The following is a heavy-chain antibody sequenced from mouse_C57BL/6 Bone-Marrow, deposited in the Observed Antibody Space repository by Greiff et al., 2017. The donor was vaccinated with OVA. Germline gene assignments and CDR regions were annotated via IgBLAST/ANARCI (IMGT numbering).Heavy chain of an antibody. V-gene: IGHV1-61*01. CDR3: ARSRYYGSSYRWYFDV. J-gene: IGHJ1*03. D-gene: IGHD1-1*01. CDR1: GYTFTSYW. CDR2: IYPSDSET. Sequence: VQLQQPGAELVRPGSSVKLSCKASGYTFTSYWMDWVKQRPGQGLEWIGNIYPSDSETHYNQKFKDKATLTVDKSSSTAYMQLSSLTSEDSAVYYCARSRYYGSSYRWYFDVWGTGTTVTVSS.